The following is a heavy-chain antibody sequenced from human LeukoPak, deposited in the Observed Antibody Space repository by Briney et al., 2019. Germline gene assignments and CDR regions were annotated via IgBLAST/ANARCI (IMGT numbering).Heavy chain of an antibody. Sequence: WESLRLSCAASGFTFSSYAMHWIRQAPGKGLEYVSAISSNGSTTYYANSVNGIFTISRNNSKNTLHLQSSITRAENVAFYYAARVYCSSTSCYPDVWGQGATVTVSS. CDR3: ARVYCSSTSCYPDV. CDR1: GFTFSSYA. V-gene: IGHV3-64*01. D-gene: IGHD2-2*01. CDR2: ISSNGSTT. J-gene: IGHJ6*02.